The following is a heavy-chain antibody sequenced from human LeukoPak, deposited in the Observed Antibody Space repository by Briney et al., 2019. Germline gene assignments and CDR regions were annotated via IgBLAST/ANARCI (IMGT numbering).Heavy chain of an antibody. CDR3: ARDSGFGTSRHMDV. V-gene: IGHV4-59*12. CDR2: IYYSGTT. J-gene: IGHJ6*03. CDR1: GGSISSYY. D-gene: IGHD2-2*01. Sequence: KPSETLSLTCTVSGGSISSYYWSWIRQPPGKGLEWIGYIYYSGTTNYNPSLKRRVTISVDTSKNQFSLKLSSVTAADTAVYYCARDSGFGTSRHMDVWGKGTTVTISS.